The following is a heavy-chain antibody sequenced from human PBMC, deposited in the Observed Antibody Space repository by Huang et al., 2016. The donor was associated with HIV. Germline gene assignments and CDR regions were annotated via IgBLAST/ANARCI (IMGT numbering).Heavy chain of an antibody. Sequence: QVQLVQSGAELKKPGSSVRVSCKASGGTFSSFAISWLPQAPGHRLEWVGGIISIFRVTNYAGKVQDRVTITADESTSTAYMELSSLRSEDTATYYCAGGGANLYYYYHLDVWGKGTTVTVSS. CDR3: AGGGANLYYYYHLDV. CDR2: IISIFRVT. J-gene: IGHJ6*03. V-gene: IGHV1-69*13. D-gene: IGHD2-15*01. CDR1: GGTFSSFA.